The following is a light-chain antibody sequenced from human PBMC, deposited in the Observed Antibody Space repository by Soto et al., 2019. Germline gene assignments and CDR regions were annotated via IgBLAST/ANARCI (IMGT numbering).Light chain of an antibody. J-gene: IGKJ4*01. CDR1: QSISNSY. Sequence: EIVLTQSPGTLSLSPGERATLSCRASQSISNSYLAWYQQKPGQTPRLLIYGASSRATGIPDRFSGSGSVTDFTLTISRLEPEDFAVYFCQQYNSWPLTFGGGTNVEIK. V-gene: IGKV3-20*01. CDR3: QQYNSWPLT. CDR2: GAS.